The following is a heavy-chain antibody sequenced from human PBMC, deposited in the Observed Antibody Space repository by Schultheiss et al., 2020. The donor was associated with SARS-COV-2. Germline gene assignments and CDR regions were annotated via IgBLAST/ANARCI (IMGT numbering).Heavy chain of an antibody. V-gene: IGHV4-4*02. CDR1: GGSISSSNW. Sequence: SETLSLTCAVSGGSISSSNWWSWVRQPPGKGLEWIGEINHSGSTNYNPSLKSRVTISVDTSKNQFSLKLGSVTAADTAVYYCARGGFGVTTNWFDPWGQGTLVTVSS. D-gene: IGHD3-3*01. CDR2: INHSGST. CDR3: ARGGFGVTTNWFDP. J-gene: IGHJ5*02.